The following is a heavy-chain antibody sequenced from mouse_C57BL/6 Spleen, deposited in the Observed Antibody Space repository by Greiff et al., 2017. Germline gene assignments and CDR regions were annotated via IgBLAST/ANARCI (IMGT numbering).Heavy chain of an antibody. D-gene: IGHD2-4*01. Sequence: EVQLQQSGPELVKPGASVKIPCKASGYTFTDYNMDWVKQSHGKSLEWIGDINPNNGGTIYNQKFKGKATLTVDKSSSTAYMGLRSLTSEDTAVYYCARYDYDGYWYFDVWGTGTTVTVSS. J-gene: IGHJ1*03. V-gene: IGHV1-18*01. CDR1: GYTFTDYN. CDR2: INPNNGGT. CDR3: ARYDYDGYWYFDV.